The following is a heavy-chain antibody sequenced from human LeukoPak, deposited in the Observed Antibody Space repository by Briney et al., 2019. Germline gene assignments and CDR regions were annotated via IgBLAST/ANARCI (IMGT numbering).Heavy chain of an antibody. CDR3: ASGFYDSSTSLDY. V-gene: IGHV3-74*01. D-gene: IGHD2-2*01. CDR1: GFTFSTYW. J-gene: IGHJ4*02. Sequence: GGSLRLSCAASGFTFSTYWMHWVRQAPGKGLVWVSRINTDGSSTSSADSVKGRFTISRDNSKNTLYLQMNSLRAEDTAVYYCASGFYDSSTSLDYWGQGTLVTVSS. CDR2: INTDGSST.